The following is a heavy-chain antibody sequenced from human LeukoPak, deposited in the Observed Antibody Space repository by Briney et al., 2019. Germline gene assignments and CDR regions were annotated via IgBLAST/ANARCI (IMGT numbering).Heavy chain of an antibody. J-gene: IGHJ6*02. CDR1: GGTFSSYA. V-gene: IGHV1-69*06. CDR2: IIPIFGTA. D-gene: IGHD6-13*01. Sequence: ASVKVSCKASGGTFSSYAISWVRQAPGQGLEWMGGIIPIFGTANYAQKFQGRVTITADKSTSTAYMELSSLRSEDTAVYYCARVSSSWYSYGMDVWGQGTTVTVSS. CDR3: ARVSSSWYSYGMDV.